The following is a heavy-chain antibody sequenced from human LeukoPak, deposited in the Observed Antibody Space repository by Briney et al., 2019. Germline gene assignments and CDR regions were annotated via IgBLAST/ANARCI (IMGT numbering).Heavy chain of an antibody. CDR3: ARDATGGYYYGMDV. D-gene: IGHD2-15*01. Sequence: GGSLRLSCAASGFSFSTYSMIRVRQAPGKGLEWVSSISSSSSYIYYADSVKGRFTISRDNAKNSLYLQMNSLRAEDTAVYYCARDATGGYYYGMDVWGQGTTVTVSS. J-gene: IGHJ6*02. CDR2: ISSSSSYI. V-gene: IGHV3-21*01. CDR1: GFSFSTYS.